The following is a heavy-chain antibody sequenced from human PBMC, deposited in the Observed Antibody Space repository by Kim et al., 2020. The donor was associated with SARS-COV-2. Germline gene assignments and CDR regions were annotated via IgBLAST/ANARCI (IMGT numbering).Heavy chain of an antibody. D-gene: IGHD3-3*01. CDR1: GGSISSSSYY. V-gene: IGHV4-39*01. CDR2: IYYSGST. Sequence: SETLSLTCTVSGGSISSSSYYWGWIRQPPGKGLEWIGSIYYSGSTYYNPSLKSRVTISVDTSKNQFSLKLSSVTAADTGVYYCARHRDPITIFGVVIYYYYYGMDVWGQGTTVTVSS. J-gene: IGHJ6*02. CDR3: ARHRDPITIFGVVIYYYYYGMDV.